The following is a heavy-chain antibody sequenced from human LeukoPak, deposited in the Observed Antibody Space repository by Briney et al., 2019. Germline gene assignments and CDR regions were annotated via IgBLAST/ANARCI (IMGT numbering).Heavy chain of an antibody. CDR2: INHSGST. D-gene: IGHD3-22*01. Sequence: SETLSLTCAVYGGSFSGYYWSWIRQPPGKGLEWIGEINHSGSTNYNPSLKSRVTISVDTSKNQFSLKLSSVTAADTAVYYCASATYARFPYYYDSSGYYYWGQGTLVTVSS. V-gene: IGHV4-34*01. CDR3: ASATYARFPYYYDSSGYYY. J-gene: IGHJ4*02. CDR1: GGSFSGYY.